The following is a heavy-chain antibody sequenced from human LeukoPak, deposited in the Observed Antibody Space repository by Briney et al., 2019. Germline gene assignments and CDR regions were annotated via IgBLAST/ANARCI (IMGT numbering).Heavy chain of an antibody. D-gene: IGHD4-17*01. Sequence: SETLSLTCTVSGYSISSGYYWGWIRQPPGKGLEWIGSIYHSGSTYYNPSLKSRVTISLDTSKNQFSLKLSSVTAADTAVYYCARGGSLTATSNLYNYWGQGTPVTVSS. CDR3: ARGGSLTATSNLYNY. V-gene: IGHV4-38-2*02. CDR1: GYSISSGYY. CDR2: IYHSGST. J-gene: IGHJ4*02.